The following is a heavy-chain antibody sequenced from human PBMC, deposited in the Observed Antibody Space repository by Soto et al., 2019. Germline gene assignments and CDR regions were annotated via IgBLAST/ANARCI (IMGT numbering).Heavy chain of an antibody. CDR1: GFSFRNYW. Sequence: GGSLRLSCEASGFSFRNYWMNWVRQAPGKGLEWVVNINHDGSEKHYVDSVKGRFTVSRDNAKSSLYLQMDSLRAEDTAVYYCARDLERRDYYGMDVWGQGTTVTVSS. J-gene: IGHJ6*02. CDR2: INHDGSEK. CDR3: ARDLERRDYYGMDV. V-gene: IGHV3-7*03.